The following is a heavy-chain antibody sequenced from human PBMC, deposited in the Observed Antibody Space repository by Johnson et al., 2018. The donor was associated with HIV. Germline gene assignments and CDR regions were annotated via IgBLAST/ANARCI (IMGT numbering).Heavy chain of an antibody. Sequence: QVQLVESGGGLVQPGGSLRLSCVASGFTFSSYGMHWVRQAPGKGLEWVAVISYDGSNKYYADSVKGRFTISRDNSKNTLYLQMNSLRAEDTALYYCAGCGGDCSDAFDIWGQGTMVTVSS. J-gene: IGHJ3*02. V-gene: IGHV3-30*03. D-gene: IGHD2-21*01. CDR3: AGCGGDCSDAFDI. CDR2: ISYDGSNK. CDR1: GFTFSSYG.